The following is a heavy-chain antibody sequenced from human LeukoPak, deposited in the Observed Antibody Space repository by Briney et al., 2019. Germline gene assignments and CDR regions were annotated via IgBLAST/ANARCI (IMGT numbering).Heavy chain of an antibody. CDR1: GGSFSGYY. CDR3: ASTGVVVTAIQKRVTFDY. Sequence: SETLSLTYAVYGGSFSGYYWSWIRQPPGKGLEWIGEINHSGSTNYNPSLKSRVTISVDTSKNQFSLKLSSVTAADTAVYYCASTGVVVTAIQKRVTFDYWGQGTLVTVSS. J-gene: IGHJ4*02. CDR2: INHSGST. D-gene: IGHD2-21*02. V-gene: IGHV4-34*01.